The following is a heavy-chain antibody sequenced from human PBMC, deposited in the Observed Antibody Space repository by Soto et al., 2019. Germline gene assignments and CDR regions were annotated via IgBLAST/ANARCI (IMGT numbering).Heavy chain of an antibody. D-gene: IGHD6-6*01. CDR1: GFTFSSYS. V-gene: IGHV3-21*01. CDR2: IISSSYS. J-gene: IGHJ6*02. CDR3: AREHSSSSEDGSWRACCWEYYYDCYGMDV. Sequence: PGESLKLSCAASGFTFSSYSMNWVRQAQAKGLEWASSIISSSYSYYPASTKPRFTTTRHNANNSLYLQINSLRAHDTPVYYCAREHSSSSEDGSWRACCWEYYYDCYGMDVWGQWTSVTVSS.